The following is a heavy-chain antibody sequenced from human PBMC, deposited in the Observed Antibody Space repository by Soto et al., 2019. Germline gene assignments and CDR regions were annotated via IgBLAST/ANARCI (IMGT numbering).Heavy chain of an antibody. J-gene: IGHJ6*02. CDR1: GGYISGSSDF. V-gene: IGHV4-39*01. CDR2: ISSGGSN. Sequence: QLQLQASGPGLVKPSETLSLRCAVSGGYISGSSDFWGWIRQPPGKGLEWIGSISSGGSNQYNPCLKSQVIISFDASKNQFSLNLTSVTVADTAVYYCARREEATEQQLVDGFFYYGMDVWGQGTTVTVS. CDR3: ARREEATEQQLVDGFFYYGMDV. D-gene: IGHD4-4*01.